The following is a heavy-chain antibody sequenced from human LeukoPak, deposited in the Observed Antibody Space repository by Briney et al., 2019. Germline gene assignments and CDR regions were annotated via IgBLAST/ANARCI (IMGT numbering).Heavy chain of an antibody. J-gene: IGHJ4*02. CDR3: ARSPYGQPLDY. V-gene: IGHV4-59*01. D-gene: IGHD3-10*01. CDR1: GGSISSYY. Sequence: SETLSLTCTVSGGSISSYYWSWVRQPPGKGLGWIGYIYYSGSTNYNPSLKSRVTISVDTSKNQFSLKLSSVTAADTAVYYCARSPYGQPLDYWGQGTLVTVSS. CDR2: IYYSGST.